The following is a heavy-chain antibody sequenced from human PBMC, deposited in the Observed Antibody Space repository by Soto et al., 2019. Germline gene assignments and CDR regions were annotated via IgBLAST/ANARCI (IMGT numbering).Heavy chain of an antibody. J-gene: IGHJ4*02. CDR1: GGSVSSGSYY. D-gene: IGHD2-15*01. Sequence: PSETLSLTCTVSGGSVSSGSYYWSWIRQPPGKGLEWIGYIYYSGSTNYNPSLKSRVTISVDTSKNQFSLKLSSVTAADTAVYYCARQYCSGGSCYFPQYFDYWGQGTLVTVS. V-gene: IGHV4-61*01. CDR2: IYYSGST. CDR3: ARQYCSGGSCYFPQYFDY.